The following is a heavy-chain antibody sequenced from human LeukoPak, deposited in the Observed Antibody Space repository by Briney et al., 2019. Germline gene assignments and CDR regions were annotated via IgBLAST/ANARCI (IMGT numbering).Heavy chain of an antibody. D-gene: IGHD5-12*01. CDR1: GGSISSGSYY. V-gene: IGHV4-61*02. Sequence: SESLSLTCTVSGGSISSGSYYWSWIRQPAGKGLEWIGRIYTSGSTNYNPSLKSRVTISVDTSKNQFSLKLSSVTAADTAVYYCARTESGYDGGNWCDRWGQGTLVTVSS. CDR3: ARTESGYDGGNWCDR. CDR2: IYTSGST. J-gene: IGHJ5*02.